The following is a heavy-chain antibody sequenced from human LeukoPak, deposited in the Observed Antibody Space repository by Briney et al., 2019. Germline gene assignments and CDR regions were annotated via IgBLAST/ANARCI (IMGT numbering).Heavy chain of an antibody. CDR3: AKDRLGALYYYDSSGYYRFDY. V-gene: IGHV3-23*01. J-gene: IGHJ4*01. CDR2: ISTSGANI. D-gene: IGHD3-22*01. Sequence: PGGSLRLSCAASGFTFSSYAMSWVRQAPGKGLEWVSAISTSGANIYYADSVKGRFTISRDNSKNTLYLQMNGLRAEDTAVYYCAKDRLGALYYYDSSGYYRFDYWGQGTLVTVSS. CDR1: GFTFSSYA.